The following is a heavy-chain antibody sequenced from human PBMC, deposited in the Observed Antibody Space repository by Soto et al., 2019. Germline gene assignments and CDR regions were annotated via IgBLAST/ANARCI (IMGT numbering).Heavy chain of an antibody. V-gene: IGHV4-4*07. D-gene: IGHD1-26*01. Sequence: QLQLHESGPGLVKPSETLSLTCNVSGDSIGRFYWSWIRQSAGKGLEWIGRVYSTGGVTYNPALKGRVTTSLDRSNNHVSREMTSVTAADRAVYFCARDLSGPGLDIWARGTRVSVSS. CDR1: GDSIGRFY. CDR3: ARDLSGPGLDI. CDR2: VYSTGGV. J-gene: IGHJ6*02.